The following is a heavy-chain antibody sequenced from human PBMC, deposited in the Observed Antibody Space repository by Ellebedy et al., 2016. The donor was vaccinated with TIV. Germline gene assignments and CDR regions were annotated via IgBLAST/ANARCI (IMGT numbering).Heavy chain of an antibody. J-gene: IGHJ4*02. V-gene: IGHV1-69*13. CDR2: IIPPFGTT. CDR3: AKKEGSRSYYNPNDY. Sequence: ASVKVSCKASRDTFSNYAINWVRQAPGQGLEWMGGIIPPFGTTKDAQKFQGRVTITADETTSTVYMELSSLRSEDTAVYYCAKKEGSRSYYNPNDYWGQGTLVTVSS. D-gene: IGHD3-10*01. CDR1: RDTFSNYA.